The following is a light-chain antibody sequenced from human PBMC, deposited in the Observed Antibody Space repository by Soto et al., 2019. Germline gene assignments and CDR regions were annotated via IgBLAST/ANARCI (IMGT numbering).Light chain of an antibody. V-gene: IGKV3-20*01. J-gene: IGKJ2*02. CDR1: QSVSSY. CDR2: GAS. CDR3: QQYGSSPPCT. Sequence: EIVLTQSPGPLSLSPGQRVTLSCRASQSVSSYLAWYQQKPGQAPRLLIYGASSRATGTPDRFSGSGSGTDFTLTISRLEPEDFAVYYCQQYGSSPPCTFGQETKLEIK.